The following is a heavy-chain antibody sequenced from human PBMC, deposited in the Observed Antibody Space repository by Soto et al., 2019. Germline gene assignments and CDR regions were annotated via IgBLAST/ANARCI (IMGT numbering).Heavy chain of an antibody. V-gene: IGHV4-4*02. CDR1: GGSISSSNW. D-gene: IGHD3-10*01. Sequence: QVQLQESGPGLVKPSGTLSLTCAVSGGSISSSNWWSWVRQPPAKGLEWIGEIYHSGSTNYNPFXKSRVPISVDXXKXQXXLNLSSVTAADTAVYYCARDRPYYYGSGSNNWFDPWGQGTLVTVSS. CDR3: ARDRPYYYGSGSNNWFDP. J-gene: IGHJ5*02. CDR2: IYHSGST.